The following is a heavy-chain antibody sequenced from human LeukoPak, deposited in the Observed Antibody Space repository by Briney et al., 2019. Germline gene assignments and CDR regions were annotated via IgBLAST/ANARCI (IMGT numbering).Heavy chain of an antibody. CDR1: GGTFSSYA. CDR2: IIPIFGTA. V-gene: IGHV1-69*06. D-gene: IGHD2-2*01. Sequence: SVKVSCKASGGTFSSYAISWVRQAPGQGLEWMGGIIPIFGTANYAQKFQGRVTITADKSTSTAYMELRSLRSDDTAVYYCARDRIVVVPAANYGMDVWGQGTTVTVSS. J-gene: IGHJ6*02. CDR3: ARDRIVVVPAANYGMDV.